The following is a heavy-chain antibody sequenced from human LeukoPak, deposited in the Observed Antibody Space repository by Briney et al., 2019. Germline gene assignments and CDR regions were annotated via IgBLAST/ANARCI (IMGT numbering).Heavy chain of an antibody. CDR1: GGSISSGGYY. CDR2: IYYSGST. V-gene: IGHV4-31*03. J-gene: IGHJ4*02. Sequence: NPSQTLSLTCTVFGGSISSGGYYWSWIRQHPGKGLEWIGYIYYSGSTYYNPSLKSRVTISVDTSKNQFSLKLSSVTAADTAVYYCARAAVVRGVIRVLDYWGQGTLVTVSS. D-gene: IGHD3-10*01. CDR3: ARAAVVRGVIRVLDY.